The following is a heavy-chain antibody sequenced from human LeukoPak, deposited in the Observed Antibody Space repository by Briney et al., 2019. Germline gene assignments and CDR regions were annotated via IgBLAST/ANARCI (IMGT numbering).Heavy chain of an antibody. D-gene: IGHD6-13*01. CDR2: INPDGNEK. J-gene: IGHJ4*02. CDR1: GLTFTYFW. Sequence: PGGSLTLSCAASGLTFTYFWMNWVRLAPGRGLEWLANINPDGNEKYYVDSVKGRFAMSRDNAKNEVYLEMNSLRAEDTGVYYCSGRDSSRSPRAYWGQGTLVSVSS. V-gene: IGHV3-7*01. CDR3: SGRDSSRSPRAY.